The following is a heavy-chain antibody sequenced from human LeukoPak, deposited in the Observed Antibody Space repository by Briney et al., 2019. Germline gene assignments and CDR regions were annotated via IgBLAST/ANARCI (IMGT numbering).Heavy chain of an antibody. CDR2: IKQDGSEK. V-gene: IGHV3-7*01. CDR3: ARVGLWFGELFPNFDY. CDR1: GFTFSSYW. D-gene: IGHD3-10*01. Sequence: GGSLRLSCAASGFTFSSYWMSWVRQAPGKGLEWVANIKQDGSEKYYVDSVKGRFTISRDNAKNSLYLQMNSLRAEDTAVYYCARVGLWFGELFPNFDYWGQGTLVTVSS. J-gene: IGHJ4*02.